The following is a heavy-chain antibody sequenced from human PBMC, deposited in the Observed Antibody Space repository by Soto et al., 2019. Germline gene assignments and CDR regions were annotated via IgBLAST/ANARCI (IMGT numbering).Heavy chain of an antibody. CDR3: ARDGAVAGNANFDY. J-gene: IGHJ4*02. V-gene: IGHV1-3*01. CDR2: INAGNGDT. Sequence: ASVKVSCKASGYSFTSYGIHWVRQAPGQSLEWMGWINAGNGDTKYSRRSQGRVTITRDTFASTAYMHLSSLTSEDTAVYYCARDGAVAGNANFDYWGQGTLVTVSS. D-gene: IGHD6-19*01. CDR1: GYSFTSYG.